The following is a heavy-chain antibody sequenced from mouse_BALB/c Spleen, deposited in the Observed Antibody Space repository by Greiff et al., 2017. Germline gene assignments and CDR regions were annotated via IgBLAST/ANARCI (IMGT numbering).Heavy chain of an antibody. CDR3: ARQVVRGYMDY. V-gene: IGHV5-12-2*01. CDR2: ISNGGGST. D-gene: IGHD3-2*02. J-gene: IGHJ2*01. CDR1: GFTFSSYT. Sequence: EVMLVESGGGLVQPGGSLKLSCAASGFTFSSYTMSWVRQTPEKRLEWVAYISNGGGSTYYPDTVKGRFTISRDNAKNTLYLQMSSLKSEDTAMYYCARQVVRGYMDYWGQGTTLTVAS.